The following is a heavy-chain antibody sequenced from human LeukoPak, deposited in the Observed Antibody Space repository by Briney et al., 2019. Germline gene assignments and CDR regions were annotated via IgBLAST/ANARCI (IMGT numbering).Heavy chain of an antibody. CDR3: ARAAVEVY. V-gene: IGHV3-74*01. D-gene: IGHD3-22*01. Sequence: AGGSLRLSCAASGFSFSTYRMHWVRQAPGKGLVWVSRVNGDGSSTNYADSVKGRFTISRDNAKNTLYLQMNSLRAEDTAVYYCARAAVEVYWGQGTLVTVSS. J-gene: IGHJ4*02. CDR2: VNGDGSST. CDR1: GFSFSTYR.